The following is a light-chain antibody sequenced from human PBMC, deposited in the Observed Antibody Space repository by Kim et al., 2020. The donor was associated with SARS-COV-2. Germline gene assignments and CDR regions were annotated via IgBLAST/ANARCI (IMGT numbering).Light chain of an antibody. CDR1: HSVSSN. Sequence: SVDTGERATRSCRASHSVSSNLAWYQQKPGQVPRLLIYGASARATGVPARFSGSGSGTEFTRTISSLQSEDFALYYCQQYNNWVTFGGGTKVDIK. CDR3: QQYNNWVT. CDR2: GAS. V-gene: IGKV3-15*01. J-gene: IGKJ4*01.